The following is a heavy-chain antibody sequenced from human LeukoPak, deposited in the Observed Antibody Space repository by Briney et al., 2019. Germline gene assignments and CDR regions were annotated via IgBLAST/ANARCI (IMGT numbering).Heavy chain of an antibody. Sequence: TGGSLRLSCAASGFTFDDYAMHWVRQAPGKGLEWVSGISWNSGSIGYADSVKGRFTISRDNAKNSLYLQMNSLRAEDTALYYCAKDSSSSGSVFDYWGQGTLVTVSS. CDR3: AKDSSSSGSVFDY. D-gene: IGHD6-19*01. V-gene: IGHV3-9*01. CDR1: GFTFDDYA. CDR2: ISWNSGSI. J-gene: IGHJ4*02.